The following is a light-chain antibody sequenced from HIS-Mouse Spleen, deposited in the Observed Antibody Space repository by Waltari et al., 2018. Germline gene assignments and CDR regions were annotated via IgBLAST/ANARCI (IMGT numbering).Light chain of an antibody. V-gene: IGLV2-8*01. J-gene: IGLJ2*01. CDR1: SSDGGGFNY. CDR3: SSYAGSNNVV. CDR2: EVS. Sequence: QSALTQPPSASGSPGQSVTISCPGTSSDGGGFNYASWYQQHPGKAPKLMIYEVSKRPSGVPDRFSGSKSGNTASLTVSGLQAEDEADYYCSSYAGSNNVVFGGGTKLTVL.